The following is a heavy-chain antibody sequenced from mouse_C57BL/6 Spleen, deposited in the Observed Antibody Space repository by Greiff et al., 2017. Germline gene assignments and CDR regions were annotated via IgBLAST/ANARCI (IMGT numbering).Heavy chain of an antibody. CDR2: INPYNGGT. J-gene: IGHJ4*01. CDR3: ARYSRYCYAMDY. Sequence: EVQLQQSGPELVKPGASVKISCKASGYTFTDYYMNWVKQSHGKSLEWIGDINPYNGGTSYNQKFKGKATLTVDKSSSTAYVELLSLTSEDSAVYYYARYSRYCYAMDYWGQGTSVTVSS. CDR1: GYTFTDYY. D-gene: IGHD2-12*01. V-gene: IGHV1-26*01.